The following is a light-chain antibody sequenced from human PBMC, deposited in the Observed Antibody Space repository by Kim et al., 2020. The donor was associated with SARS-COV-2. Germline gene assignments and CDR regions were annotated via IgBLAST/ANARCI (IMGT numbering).Light chain of an antibody. CDR1: QSISSW. CDR3: QQYKSFPYT. CDR2: KAS. Sequence: DIQMTQSPSTLSASVGDRITITCRASQSISSWLAWYQQKPGKAPKSLIYKASALESGVTSRFSGSGSGTEFTLTISSLQPDDFASYYCQQYKSFPYTFGQGTKLEI. V-gene: IGKV1-5*03. J-gene: IGKJ2*01.